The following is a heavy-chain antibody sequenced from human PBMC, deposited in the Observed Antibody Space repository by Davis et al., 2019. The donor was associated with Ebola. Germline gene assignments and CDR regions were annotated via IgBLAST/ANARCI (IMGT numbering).Heavy chain of an antibody. D-gene: IGHD3-9*01. CDR2: IYYSGST. J-gene: IGHJ6*02. CDR1: GGSISSYY. Sequence: MPSETLSLTCTVSGGSISSYYWSWIRQPPGKGLEWIGYIYYSGSTYYNPSLKSRVTISVDTSKNQFSLKLSSVTAADTAVYYCARGSWYYDILTGPYGMDVWGQGTTVTVSS. V-gene: IGHV4-59*12. CDR3: ARGSWYYDILTGPYGMDV.